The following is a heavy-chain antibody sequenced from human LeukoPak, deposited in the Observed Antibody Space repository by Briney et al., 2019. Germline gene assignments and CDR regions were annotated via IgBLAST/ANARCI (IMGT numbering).Heavy chain of an antibody. CDR1: GFTFSSYG. Sequence: PGGSLRLSCAASGFTFSSYGMHWVRQAPGKGLEWVAFIRYDGSNKYYADSVKGRFTISRDNSKNTLYLQMYSLRAEDTAVYYCANQAFSSSWYCNYWGQGTLVTVSS. J-gene: IGHJ4*02. D-gene: IGHD6-13*01. V-gene: IGHV3-30*02. CDR2: IRYDGSNK. CDR3: ANQAFSSSWYCNY.